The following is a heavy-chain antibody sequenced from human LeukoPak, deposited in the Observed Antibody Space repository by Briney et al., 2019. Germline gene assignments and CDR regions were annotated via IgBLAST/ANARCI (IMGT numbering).Heavy chain of an antibody. Sequence: GGSLRLSCAASGFTFSDYYMSWIRQAPGKGLEWVSYISSSSSYTNYADSVKGRFTISRDNAKNSLYLQMNRLRAEDTALYYCARRGQTYYDFWSGPDFWGQGTLVTVSS. CDR3: ARRGQTYYDFWSGPDF. V-gene: IGHV3-11*06. J-gene: IGHJ4*02. D-gene: IGHD3-3*01. CDR2: ISSSSSYT. CDR1: GFTFSDYY.